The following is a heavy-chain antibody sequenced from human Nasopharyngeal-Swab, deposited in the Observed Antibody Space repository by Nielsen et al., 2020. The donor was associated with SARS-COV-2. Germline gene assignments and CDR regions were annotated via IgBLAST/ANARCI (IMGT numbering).Heavy chain of an antibody. D-gene: IGHD6-19*01. Sequence: ASVKVSCKASGYTYTSYGISWVRQAPGQGLEWMGWISAYNGNTNYAQKLQGRVTMTTDTSTSTAYMELRSLRSDDTAVYYCARDMWLASRVHVCPFGYWGQGTLVTVSS. CDR3: ARDMWLASRVHVCPFGY. CDR2: ISAYNGNT. CDR1: GYTYTSYG. J-gene: IGHJ4*02. V-gene: IGHV1-18*04.